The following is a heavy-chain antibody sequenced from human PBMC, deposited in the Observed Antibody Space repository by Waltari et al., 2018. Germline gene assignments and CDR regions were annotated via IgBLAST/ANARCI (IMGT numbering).Heavy chain of an antibody. CDR2: INTHAGNR. D-gene: IGHD3-22*01. J-gene: IGHJ4*02. CDR3: ARARGYYFDGSGSYYGDY. V-gene: IGHV7-4-1*02. Sequence: QVQLVQSGSELRKPGASVKVSCKASGYTFTSYAMNWVRQAPGQGLEWMGWINTHAGNRTDGEGFTGWFVFSLDTSGSTAYLQISSLKAEDTAVYYCARARGYYFDGSGSYYGDYWGQGTLVTVSS. CDR1: GYTFTSYA.